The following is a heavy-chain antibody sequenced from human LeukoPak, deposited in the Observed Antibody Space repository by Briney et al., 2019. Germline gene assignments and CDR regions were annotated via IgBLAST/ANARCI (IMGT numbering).Heavy chain of an antibody. V-gene: IGHV3-30*18. CDR1: GFTFSSYG. J-gene: IGHJ3*02. D-gene: IGHD7-27*01. CDR2: ISYDENNK. Sequence: GGSLRLSCAASGFTFSSYGMHWVRQAPGKGLEGVAGISYDENNKYYAASVKGRFTISRDNSKNALYLQMNSLRAEDTAVYYCAKDLLTGNDAFDIWGQGTMVTVSS. CDR3: AKDLLTGNDAFDI.